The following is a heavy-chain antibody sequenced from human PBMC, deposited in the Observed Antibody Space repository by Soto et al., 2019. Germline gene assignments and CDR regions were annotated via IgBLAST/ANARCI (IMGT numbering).Heavy chain of an antibody. D-gene: IGHD2-2*02. Sequence: SETLSLTCTVSGDSISPYYWSWIRQPPGRGLEWIGYIYHTGSATYSPSLKSRVTMSIDTSKNQFSLKLTSATAADTALYFCARHGGYTYAYGMDVWGPGTTVTVSS. CDR2: IYHTGSA. CDR1: GDSISPYY. J-gene: IGHJ6*02. CDR3: ARHGGYTYAYGMDV. V-gene: IGHV4-59*13.